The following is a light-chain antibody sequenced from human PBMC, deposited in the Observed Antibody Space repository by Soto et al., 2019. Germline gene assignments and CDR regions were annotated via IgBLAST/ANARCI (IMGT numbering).Light chain of an antibody. CDR3: SSYTSNSAVV. CDR2: EVS. J-gene: IGLJ2*01. V-gene: IGLV2-14*01. Sequence: QSALTQPASVSGSPGQSITISCTGTSSDVGGSTYVSWYQQHPDKAPKLMIYEVSNRPSGVSNRFSGSKSGNTASLTISGLQAEDEADYYCSSYTSNSAVVFGGGTKLTVL. CDR1: SSDVGGSTY.